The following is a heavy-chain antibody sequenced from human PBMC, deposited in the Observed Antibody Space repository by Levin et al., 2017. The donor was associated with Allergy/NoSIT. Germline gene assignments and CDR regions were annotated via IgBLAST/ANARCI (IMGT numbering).Heavy chain of an antibody. CDR1: GFTFSDYT. J-gene: IGHJ4*02. CDR3: ARNYMYAFDY. CDR2: ISSTSTAI. D-gene: IGHD5-24*01. Sequence: LSLTCAASGFTFSDYTMNWVRQPPGRGLEFISYISSTSTAIYYADSVKGRFTISRDKNSLYLQMNGLRDEDTAVYYCARNYMYAFDYWGQGILVTISS. V-gene: IGHV3-48*02.